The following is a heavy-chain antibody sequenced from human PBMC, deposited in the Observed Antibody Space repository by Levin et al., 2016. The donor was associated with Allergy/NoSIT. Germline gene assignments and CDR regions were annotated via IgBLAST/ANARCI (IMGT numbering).Heavy chain of an antibody. CDR1: GFTVSSNY. Sequence: GGSLRLSCAASGFTVSSNYMSWVRQAPGKGLEWVSVIYSGGSTYYADSVKGRFTISRDNSKNTLYLQMNSLRAEDTAVYYCARTCSSTSCADFDYWGQGTLVTVSS. CDR2: IYSGGST. V-gene: IGHV3-66*01. CDR3: ARTCSSTSCADFDY. D-gene: IGHD2-2*01. J-gene: IGHJ4*02.